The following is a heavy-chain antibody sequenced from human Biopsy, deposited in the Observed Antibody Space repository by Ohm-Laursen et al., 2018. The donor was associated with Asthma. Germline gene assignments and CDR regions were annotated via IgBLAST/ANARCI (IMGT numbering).Heavy chain of an antibody. D-gene: IGHD5-12*01. V-gene: IGHV1-69*13. J-gene: IGHJ6*02. CDR1: GDSFSNYA. Sequence: GASVTASCTASGDSFSNYAISWVRQAPGQGLEWMGGLIPVLGTPDHAQMFEGRVTITADESTSTAYMELSSLSSEDTAVYYCARGYSGSDRIVYYYSGLEVWGQGTTVTVSS. CDR3: ARGYSGSDRIVYYYSGLEV. CDR2: LIPVLGTP.